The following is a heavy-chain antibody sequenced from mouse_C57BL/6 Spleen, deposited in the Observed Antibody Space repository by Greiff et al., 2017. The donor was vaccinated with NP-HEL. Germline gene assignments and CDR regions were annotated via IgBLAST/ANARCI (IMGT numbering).Heavy chain of an antibody. V-gene: IGHV1-55*01. CDR1: GYTFTSYW. CDR3: TREGRYSKWVAG. CDR2: IYPGSGST. J-gene: IGHJ3*01. D-gene: IGHD2-5*01. Sequence: VQLQQSGAELVKPGASVKMSCKASGYTFTSYWITWVKQRPGQGLEWIGDIYPGSGSTNYNEKFKSKATLTVDTSSSPAYMQLSSLTSEDSAVYCWTREGRYSKWVAGWGQGTLVTVSA.